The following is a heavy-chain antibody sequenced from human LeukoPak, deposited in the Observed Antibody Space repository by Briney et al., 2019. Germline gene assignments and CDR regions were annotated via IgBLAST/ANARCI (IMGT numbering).Heavy chain of an antibody. CDR3: ANYYDFWSGYIDY. D-gene: IGHD3-3*01. CDR1: GFTFSSYG. V-gene: IGHV3-30*18. J-gene: IGHJ4*02. Sequence: GGSLRLSCAASGFTFSSYGMHWVRQAPGKGLEWVAVISYDGSNKYYADSVKGRFTISRDNSKNTLYLQMNSLRAEDTAVYYCANYYDFWSGYIDYWGQGTLVTVSS. CDR2: ISYDGSNK.